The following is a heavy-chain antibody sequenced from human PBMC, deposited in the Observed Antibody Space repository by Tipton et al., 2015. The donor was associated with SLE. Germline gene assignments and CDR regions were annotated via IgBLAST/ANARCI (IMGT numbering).Heavy chain of an antibody. CDR2: IYYSGST. V-gene: IGHV4-39*01. CDR1: GGSISSSSYY. CDR3: ARKDCSSPTCYDYYYGMDV. Sequence: TLSLTCTVSGGSISSSSYYWGWIRQPPGKGLEWIGSIYYSGSTYYNPSLKSRVTISVDTSKNQFSLKLSSVTAADTAVYYCARKDCSSPTCYDYYYGMDVWGQGTTVTVSS. D-gene: IGHD2-2*01. J-gene: IGHJ6*02.